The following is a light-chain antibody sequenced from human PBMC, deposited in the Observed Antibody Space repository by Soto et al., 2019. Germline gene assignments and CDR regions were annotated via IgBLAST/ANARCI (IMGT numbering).Light chain of an antibody. CDR2: GAS. Sequence: EIVLTQSPGTLSLSPGERATLSCRASQSVSSSYLAWYQQKPGQAPRLLIYGASSRATGIPARFSGSGSGTDFTLTISRLEPEDFAVYYCQQYGSSSFTFGPGTNVDIK. J-gene: IGKJ3*01. CDR3: QQYGSSSFT. CDR1: QSVSSSY. V-gene: IGKV3-20*01.